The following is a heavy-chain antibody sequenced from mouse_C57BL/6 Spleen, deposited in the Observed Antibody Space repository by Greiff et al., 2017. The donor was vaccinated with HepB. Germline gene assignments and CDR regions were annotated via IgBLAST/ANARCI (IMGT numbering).Heavy chain of an antibody. J-gene: IGHJ2*01. D-gene: IGHD4-1*01. CDR3: ARRRTGTRGFDY. CDR1: GYTFTSYW. CDR2: IYPSDSET. Sequence: QVQLQQPGAELVRPGSSVKLSCKASGYTFTSYWMDWVKQRPGQGLEWIGNIYPSDSETHYNQKFKDKAKLTVDKSSSTAYMQLSSLTSENSAVYYCARRRTGTRGFDYWGQGTTLTVSS. V-gene: IGHV1-61*01.